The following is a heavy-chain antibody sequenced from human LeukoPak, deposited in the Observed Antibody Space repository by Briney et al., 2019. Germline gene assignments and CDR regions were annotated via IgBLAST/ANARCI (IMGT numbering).Heavy chain of an antibody. D-gene: IGHD4-11*01. CDR2: INPNSGGT. CDR3: ARGDDYSNYELDY. Sequence: ASVKVSCKASGGTFSSYAISWVRQAPGQGLEWMGWINPNSGGTNYAQKFQGRVTMTRDTSISTAYMELSRLRSDDTAVYYCARGDDYSNYELDYWGQGTLVTVSS. J-gene: IGHJ4*02. V-gene: IGHV1-2*02. CDR1: GGTFSSYA.